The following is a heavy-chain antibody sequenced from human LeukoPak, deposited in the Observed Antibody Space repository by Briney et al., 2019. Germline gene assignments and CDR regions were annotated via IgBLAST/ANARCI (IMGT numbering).Heavy chain of an antibody. V-gene: IGHV1-69*05. CDR3: ARDQDL. J-gene: IGHJ3*01. CDR1: GGTFSSYA. CDR2: IILIFGTA. Sequence: VASVKVSCKASGGTFSSYAISWVRQAPGQGLEWMGRIILIFGTANYAQKFQGRVTITTDESTSTAYMELSSLRSEDTAVYYCARDQDLWGQGTMVTVSS.